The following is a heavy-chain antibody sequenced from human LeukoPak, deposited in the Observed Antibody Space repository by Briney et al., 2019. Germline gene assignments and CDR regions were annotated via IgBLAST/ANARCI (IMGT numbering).Heavy chain of an antibody. D-gene: IGHD3-10*01. J-gene: IGHJ6*03. CDR3: ARVEEGYGSGRRENSYYYYMDV. V-gene: IGHV4-4*07. CDR1: GGSISSYY. CDR2: IYTSGST. Sequence: SETLSLTCTVSGGSISSYYWSWIRQPAGKGLEWIGRIYTSGSTNYNPSLKSRVTMSVDTSKNQFSLKLSSVTAADTAVYYCARVEEGYGSGRRENSYYYYMDVWGKGTTVTISS.